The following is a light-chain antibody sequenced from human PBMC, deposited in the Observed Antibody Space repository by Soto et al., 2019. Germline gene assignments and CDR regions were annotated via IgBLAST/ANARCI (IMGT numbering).Light chain of an antibody. CDR3: AAWDDSLSGYV. V-gene: IGLV1-47*01. Sequence: QSALTQPPSASGTPGQRVTISCSGSSSNIGSNYVYWYQQLPGTAPKHLIYRNNQRPSGVPDRFSGSKSCTSASLAISGLRSEDEADYYCAAWDDSLSGYVFGTGTKVTVL. CDR2: RNN. J-gene: IGLJ1*01. CDR1: SSNIGSNY.